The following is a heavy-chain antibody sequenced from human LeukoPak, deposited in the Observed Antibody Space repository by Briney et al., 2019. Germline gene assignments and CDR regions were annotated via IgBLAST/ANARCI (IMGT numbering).Heavy chain of an antibody. CDR2: IYHSGST. V-gene: IGHV4-38-2*02. Sequence: SETLSLTCTVSGYSISSGYYWGWIRQPPGKGLEWIGSIYHSGSTYYNPSLKSRVTISVDMSKNQFSLKLSSVTAADTAVYYCARGVPVSSGWYEGGFDYWGQGTLVTVSS. CDR1: GYSISSGYY. CDR3: ARGVPVSSGWYEGGFDY. J-gene: IGHJ4*02. D-gene: IGHD6-19*01.